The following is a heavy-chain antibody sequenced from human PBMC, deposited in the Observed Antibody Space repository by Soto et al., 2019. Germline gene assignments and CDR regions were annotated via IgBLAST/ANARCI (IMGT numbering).Heavy chain of an antibody. CDR2: IYWDDDK. CDR3: AHRVLRTVFGLVTTTAIYFDF. CDR1: GFSLTTSGVG. J-gene: IGHJ4*02. V-gene: IGHV2-5*02. D-gene: IGHD3-3*01. Sequence: QITLNESGPTQVKPRQTLTLTCTFSGFSLTTSGVGVGWIRQSPGKAPEWLALIYWDDDKRYSPSLKSRLTITKDTSKNQVVLTMADLDPAETGTYYCAHRVLRTVFGLVTTTAIYFDFWGQGTPVAVSS.